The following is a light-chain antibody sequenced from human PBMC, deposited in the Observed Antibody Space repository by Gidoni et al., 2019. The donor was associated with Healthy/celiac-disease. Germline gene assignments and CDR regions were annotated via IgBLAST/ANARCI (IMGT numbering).Light chain of an antibody. Sequence: QSALTHPRSVCGSPGHPVTISCTGTSRDVAGYNYVSWYQQHPGKAPKLMIYDVSKRPSGVPDRFSGSKSGNTASLTISGLQAEDEADYYCCSYAGSYTYVFGTGTKVTVL. CDR1: SRDVAGYNY. V-gene: IGLV2-11*01. J-gene: IGLJ1*01. CDR3: CSYAGSYTYV. CDR2: DVS.